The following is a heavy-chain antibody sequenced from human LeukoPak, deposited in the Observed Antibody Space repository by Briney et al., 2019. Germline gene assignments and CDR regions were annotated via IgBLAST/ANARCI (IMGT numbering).Heavy chain of an antibody. CDR3: ARGRPLEDYFDY. J-gene: IGHJ4*02. V-gene: IGHV1-69*13. CDR1: GGTFSSYA. Sequence: SVKVSCKASGGTFSSYAISWVRQAPGQGLEWMGGVIPIFGTANYAQKFQGRVTITADESTSTAYMELSSLRSEDTAVYYCARGRPLEDYFDYWGQGTLVTVSS. CDR2: VIPIFGTA. D-gene: IGHD1-1*01.